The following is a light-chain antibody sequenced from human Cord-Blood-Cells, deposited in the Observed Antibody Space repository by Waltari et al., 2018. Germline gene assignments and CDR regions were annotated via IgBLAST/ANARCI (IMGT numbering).Light chain of an antibody. Sequence: QSALTQPASVSGSPGQSITLSCTGTSSDVGGYNYVLWYQQHPGKAPNLLIYDVSKRPSGVSNRFSGSKSGNTTSLTISGLQAEDEADYYCSSYTSSSTRVFGGGTKLTVL. CDR2: DVS. J-gene: IGLJ3*02. CDR1: SSDVGGYNY. V-gene: IGLV2-14*01. CDR3: SSYTSSSTRV.